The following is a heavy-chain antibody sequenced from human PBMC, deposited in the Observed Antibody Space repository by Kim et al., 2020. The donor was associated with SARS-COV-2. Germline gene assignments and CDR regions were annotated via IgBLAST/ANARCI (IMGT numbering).Heavy chain of an antibody. CDR1: GGSISSGGYY. V-gene: IGHV4-31*03. Sequence: SETLSLTCTVSGGSISSGGYYWSWIRQHPGKGLEWIGYIYYSGSTYYNPSLKSRVTISVDTSKNQFSLKLSSVTAADTAVYYCASTPIVATIFRIRPSPSYFDYWGQETLVTVSS. CDR2: IYYSGST. D-gene: IGHD5-12*01. J-gene: IGHJ4*02. CDR3: ASTPIVATIFRIRPSPSYFDY.